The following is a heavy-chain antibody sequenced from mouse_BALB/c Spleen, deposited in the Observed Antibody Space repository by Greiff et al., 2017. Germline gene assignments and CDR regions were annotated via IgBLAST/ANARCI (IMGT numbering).Heavy chain of an antibody. CDR3: ASGLRGYYAMDY. D-gene: IGHD2-12*01. Sequence: DVKLVESGGGLVKPGGSLKLSCAASGFTFSSYAMSWVRQTPEKRLEWVASISSGGSTYYPDSVKGRFTISRDNARNILYLQMSSLRSEDTAMYYCASGLRGYYAMDYWGQGTSVTVSS. CDR2: ISSGGST. J-gene: IGHJ4*01. V-gene: IGHV5-6-5*01. CDR1: GFTFSSYA.